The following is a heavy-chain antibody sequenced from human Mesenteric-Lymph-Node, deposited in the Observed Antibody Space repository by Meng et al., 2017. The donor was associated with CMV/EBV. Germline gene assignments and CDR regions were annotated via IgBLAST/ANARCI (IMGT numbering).Heavy chain of an antibody. J-gene: IGHJ4*02. Sequence: KASGYTFSNYDIAWVRQAPGQGLEWMGWISTHNGHTTYAENLQVRLTMTTDTSTSTAYMELTNLRSDDTAVYFCTRGGSFSGHYYGSYWGQGTLVTVSS. D-gene: IGHD1-26*01. CDR1: GYTFSNYD. CDR3: TRGGSFSGHYYGSY. CDR2: ISTHNGHT. V-gene: IGHV1-18*01.